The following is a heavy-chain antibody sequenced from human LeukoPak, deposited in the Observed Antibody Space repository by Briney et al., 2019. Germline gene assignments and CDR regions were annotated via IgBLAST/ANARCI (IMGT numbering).Heavy chain of an antibody. CDR1: GGSISSSNW. CDR2: IYHSGST. J-gene: IGHJ3*02. Sequence: KPSGTLSLTCAVSGGSISSSNWWSWVRQPPGKGLEWIGEIYHSGSTNYNPSLKSRVTISVDKSKNQFSLKLSSVTAADTAVYYCARQERGITMIVVGDAFDIWGQGTMVTVSS. D-gene: IGHD3-22*01. CDR3: ARQERGITMIVVGDAFDI. V-gene: IGHV4-4*02.